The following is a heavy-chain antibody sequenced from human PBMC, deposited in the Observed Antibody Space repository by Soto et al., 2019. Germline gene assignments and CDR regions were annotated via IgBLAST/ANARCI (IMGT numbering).Heavy chain of an antibody. J-gene: IGHJ4*01. CDR2: ISSGVDTT. CDR1: GFTFSNYA. CDR3: AKYRYDDSSGRNFAT. D-gene: IGHD3-22*01. Sequence: EVQLLESGGGLVQPGGSLRLSCAASGFTFSNYAMTWVRQTPGKGLEWVSTISSGVDTTYYADSVKGRFTMSRDNSKNTLYLQMNSLRAEDTALHYCAKYRYDDSSGRNFATWGQGPLVSVSS. V-gene: IGHV3-23*01.